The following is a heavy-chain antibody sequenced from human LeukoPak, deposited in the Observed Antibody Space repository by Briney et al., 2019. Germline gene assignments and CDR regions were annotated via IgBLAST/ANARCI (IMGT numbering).Heavy chain of an antibody. D-gene: IGHD1-26*01. CDR3: AKGGKWDVTPFDY. Sequence: GGSLRLSCAASGFTFTSYSMNWVRQAPGRGLEWVSTISGGGGSTYYADSVKGRFTISRDNSKNTLYLQVNSLRAEDTAIYYCAKGGKWDVTPFDYWGQGTLVTVSS. CDR1: GFTFTSYS. V-gene: IGHV3-23*01. J-gene: IGHJ4*02. CDR2: ISGGGGST.